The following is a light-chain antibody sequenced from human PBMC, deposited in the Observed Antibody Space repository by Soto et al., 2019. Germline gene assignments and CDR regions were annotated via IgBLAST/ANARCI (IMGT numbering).Light chain of an antibody. Sequence: GDRVTITCRASQGISSALAWYQQKPGKAPKLLIYDASSLESGVPSRFSGSGSGTDFTLTISSLQPEDFATYYCLQHNSYPRTFGQGTKVEIK. J-gene: IGKJ1*01. CDR1: QGISSA. CDR2: DAS. V-gene: IGKV1-13*02. CDR3: LQHNSYPRT.